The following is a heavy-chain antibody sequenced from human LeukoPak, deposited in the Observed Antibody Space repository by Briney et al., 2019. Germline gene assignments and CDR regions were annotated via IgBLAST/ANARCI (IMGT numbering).Heavy chain of an antibody. J-gene: IGHJ4*02. Sequence: GGSLRLSCAASGFTFSSYGMHWVRQAPGKGLEWVAFIRYDGSNKYYADSVKGRFTISRDNSKNTLYLQMNSLRAEDTAVYYCARDPTYYLRYGYFDSWGQGTLVTVSS. D-gene: IGHD1-26*01. CDR3: ARDPTYYLRYGYFDS. CDR2: IRYDGSNK. CDR1: GFTFSSYG. V-gene: IGHV3-30*02.